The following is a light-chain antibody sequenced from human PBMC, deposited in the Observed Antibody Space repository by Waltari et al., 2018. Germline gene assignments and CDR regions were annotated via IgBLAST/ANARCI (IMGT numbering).Light chain of an antibody. CDR3: QHYISYSWT. V-gene: IGKV1-33*01. CDR2: DAS. CDR1: QDVSKY. J-gene: IGKJ1*01. Sequence: DIDMTQSPSSLSASVGDRVPITCQASQDVSKYVNWYQQKPGKAPKFLIYDASSLEKGVPSRFSGGGSGTHFTFTINSLQPEDFATYYCQHYISYSWTFGQGTKVEIK.